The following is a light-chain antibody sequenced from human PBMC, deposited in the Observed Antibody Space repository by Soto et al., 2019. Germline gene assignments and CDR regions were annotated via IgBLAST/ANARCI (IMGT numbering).Light chain of an antibody. Sequence: QSALTQPPSVSGAPGQSVTISCTGSSSNIGAGYDVHWYQQLPGTAPKLPIYGNSNRPSGVPDRFSGSKSGTSASLAITGLQAEDEADYYCQSYDSSLSGFYVFGTGTKVTVL. CDR1: SSNIGAGYD. J-gene: IGLJ1*01. CDR2: GNS. V-gene: IGLV1-40*01. CDR3: QSYDSSLSGFYV.